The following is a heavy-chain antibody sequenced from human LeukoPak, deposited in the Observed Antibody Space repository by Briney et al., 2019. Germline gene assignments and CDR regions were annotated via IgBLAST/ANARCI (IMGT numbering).Heavy chain of an antibody. J-gene: IGHJ5*02. CDR3: ARGAFLPQYRRDFDP. Sequence: ASVKASCKASGYTFTSYDINWVRQATGQGLEWMGWMNPNNNNVGYAQKFQGRVNMTRDTSISTAYMELGSLTSEDTAVYYCARGAFLPQYRRDFDPWGQGTLVTVSS. CDR2: MNPNNNNV. V-gene: IGHV1-8*01. CDR1: GYTFTSYD. D-gene: IGHD6-6*01.